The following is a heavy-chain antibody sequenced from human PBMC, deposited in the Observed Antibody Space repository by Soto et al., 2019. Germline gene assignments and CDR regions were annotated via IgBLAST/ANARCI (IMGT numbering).Heavy chain of an antibody. Sequence: QVQLVQSGAEVKKPGSSVKVSCKASGGTFSSYAISWVRQAPGQGPEWMGGIIPIFGTANYAQKFQGRVTITADESTSAAYMELSSLRSEDTAVYYCARAGRGIAVVPAASWYYYYGMDVWGQGTTVTVSS. CDR1: GGTFSSYA. CDR3: ARAGRGIAVVPAASWYYYYGMDV. CDR2: IIPIFGTA. V-gene: IGHV1-69*01. J-gene: IGHJ6*02. D-gene: IGHD2-2*01.